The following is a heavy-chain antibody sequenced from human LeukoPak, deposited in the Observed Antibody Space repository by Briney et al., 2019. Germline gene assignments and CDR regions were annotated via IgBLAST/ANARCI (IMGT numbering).Heavy chain of an antibody. D-gene: IGHD2-2*01. CDR2: IIPIFGTA. CDR3: ARAPVPRVVPAATDYYYYYMDV. J-gene: IGHJ6*03. CDR1: GGTFSSYA. V-gene: IGHV1-69*05. Sequence: GASVKVSCKASGGTFSSYAISWVRQAPGQGLEWMGGIIPIFGTANYAQKFQGRVTITTDESTSTTYMELSSLRSEDTAVYYCARAPVPRVVPAATDYYYYYMDVWGKGTTVTVSS.